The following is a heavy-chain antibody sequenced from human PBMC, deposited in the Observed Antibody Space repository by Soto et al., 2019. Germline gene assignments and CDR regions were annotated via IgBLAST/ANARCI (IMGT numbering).Heavy chain of an antibody. CDR3: ARLPYSSSLDYYYYKDV. D-gene: IGHD6-6*01. J-gene: IGHJ6*03. Sequence: PSETLSLTCTVSGGSISSYYWSWIRQPPGKGLEWIGYIYYSGSTNYNPSLKSRVTISVDTSKNQFSLKLSSVTAADTAVYYCARLPYSSSLDYYYYKDVWGKGTTVTVSS. V-gene: IGHV4-59*08. CDR2: IYYSGST. CDR1: GGSISSYY.